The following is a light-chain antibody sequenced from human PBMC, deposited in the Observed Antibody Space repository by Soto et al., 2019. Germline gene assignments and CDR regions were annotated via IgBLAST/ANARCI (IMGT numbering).Light chain of an antibody. Sequence: EIVRTQSPATLSASPGERVTLSCRASQSVDINLAWYQQKPGQAPRLLIYGASTRATDMPGRFSGRGSGTEFTLTINSLQSEDFAVYYCQQYRNWPRTFGQGTKVDIK. CDR1: QSVDIN. CDR3: QQYRNWPRT. V-gene: IGKV3-15*01. J-gene: IGKJ1*01. CDR2: GAS.